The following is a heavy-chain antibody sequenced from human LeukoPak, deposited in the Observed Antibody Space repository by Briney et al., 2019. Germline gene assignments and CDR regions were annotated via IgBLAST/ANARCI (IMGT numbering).Heavy chain of an antibody. V-gene: IGHV4-59*01. CDR3: ARHSAHSSTNDAFDI. CDR1: GGSIGSYY. D-gene: IGHD6-13*01. Sequence: SETLSLTCTVSGGSIGSYYWSWIRQPPGKGLEWIGYMYHSGSTNYNPSLKSRVTISVDTSKNQFSLKLSSVTAADTAVYYCARHSAHSSTNDAFDIWGQGTMVTVSS. J-gene: IGHJ3*02. CDR2: MYHSGST.